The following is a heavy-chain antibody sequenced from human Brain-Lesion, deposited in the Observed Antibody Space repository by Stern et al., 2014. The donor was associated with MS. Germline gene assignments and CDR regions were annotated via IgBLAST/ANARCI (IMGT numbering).Heavy chain of an antibody. CDR2: IYYSGFT. CDR3: ARHDSVPRPSQLYSARDRGPGYFDY. D-gene: IGHD1-26*01. J-gene: IGHJ4*02. CDR1: GGSISSSTYY. V-gene: IGHV4-39*01. Sequence: QMQLVESGPGLVKPSETLSLTCTVSGGSISSSTYYWAWIRQPPGKGLEWIGNIYYSGFTYYNPSLKSRVTISVVMSKTQFSLKLSSVTAADTAIYYCARHDSVPRPSQLYSARDRGPGYFDYWGQGTLVTVSS.